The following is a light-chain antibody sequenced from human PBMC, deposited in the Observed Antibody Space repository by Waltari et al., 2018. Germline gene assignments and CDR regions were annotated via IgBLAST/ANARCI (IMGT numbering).Light chain of an antibody. CDR1: SSDVGGYNY. CDR3: SSYAGRNNLV. Sequence: QSALTQPPSASGSPGQSVTISCTGTSSDVGGYNYVSWYQQPPGKAPKRMIYEVSKRPSGVPDRFSGSKSGNTASLTVSGLQAEDEADYYCSSYAGRNNLVFGGGTKLTVL. V-gene: IGLV2-8*01. J-gene: IGLJ2*01. CDR2: EVS.